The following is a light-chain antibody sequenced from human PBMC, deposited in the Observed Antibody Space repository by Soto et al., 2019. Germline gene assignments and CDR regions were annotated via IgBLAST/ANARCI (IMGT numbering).Light chain of an antibody. Sequence: LVMTQSPNSLDVYKVAKATTNFPARINVVYSSNNKNYLAWYQHKPGQPPKLLIYWASTRESGVPDRFSGSGSGTDFTLTISSLQAEDVAVYYCQQYFSAPLTFGGGTKVDI. V-gene: IGKV4-1*01. CDR3: QQYFSAPLT. J-gene: IGKJ4*01. CDR1: INVVYSSNNKNY. CDR2: WAS.